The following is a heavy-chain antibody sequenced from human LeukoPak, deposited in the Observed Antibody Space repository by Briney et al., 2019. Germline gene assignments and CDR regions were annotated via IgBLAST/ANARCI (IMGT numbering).Heavy chain of an antibody. Sequence: GGPVRLPCVASGLTFTNAWMVWVPQAPGRCLECVGRIKSKTDGGTTGYAARVKGRFTISRDDSKNTLYLQMNRLKTEDTALYYCTTNLRSWGQGALVTVSS. J-gene: IGHJ4*02. V-gene: IGHV3-15*01. CDR1: GLTFTNAW. CDR2: IKSKTDGGTT. D-gene: IGHD3-16*02. CDR3: TTNLRS.